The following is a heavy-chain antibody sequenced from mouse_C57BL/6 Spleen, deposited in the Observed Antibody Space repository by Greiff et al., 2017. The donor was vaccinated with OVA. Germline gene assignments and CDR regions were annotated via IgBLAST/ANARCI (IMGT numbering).Heavy chain of an antibody. CDR2: IYPGDGDT. V-gene: IGHV1-82*01. J-gene: IGHJ4*01. Sequence: VQLQQSGPELVKPGASVKISCKASGYAFSSSWMNWVKQRPGKGLEWIGRIYPGDGDTNYNGKFKGKATLTADTSSSTAYMQLSSLTSEDYAVYFGANITTVVAPAMDYWGQGTSVTVSS. D-gene: IGHD1-1*01. CDR3: ANITTVVAPAMDY. CDR1: GYAFSSSW.